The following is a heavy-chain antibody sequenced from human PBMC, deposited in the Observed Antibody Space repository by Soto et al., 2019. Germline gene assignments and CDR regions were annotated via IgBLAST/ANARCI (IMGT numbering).Heavy chain of an antibody. J-gene: IGHJ4*02. Sequence: EAQLVESGGDLVRPGGSLRLSCAASGFSFSSFPMNWVRQAPGRGREWVGYISRLGNTINYADSLKGRFRMARDNNKSILDLNMYSLNAEDTDVYYCARDGTAGHHRDSSRYYLDYWGQGTLVTVSS. CDR3: ARDGTAGHHRDSSRYYLDY. CDR1: GFSFSSFP. V-gene: IGHV3-48*03. D-gene: IGHD2-21*01. CDR2: ISRLGNTI.